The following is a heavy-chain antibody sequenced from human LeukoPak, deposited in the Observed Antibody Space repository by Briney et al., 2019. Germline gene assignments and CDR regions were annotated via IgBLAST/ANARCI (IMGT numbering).Heavy chain of an antibody. D-gene: IGHD4-17*01. Sequence: SETLSLTCSVSGGSMSNNYWGWIRQPPARGLEWIGYISYTGSTSYTPSLKCRVSIFLETPRNQFPLEVRCVIAGDTAVYYCARLQSENHDNGYYTGGFYYMDVWGKGTTVTVSS. CDR2: ISYTGST. CDR3: ARLQSENHDNGYYTGGFYYMDV. V-gene: IGHV4-59*08. J-gene: IGHJ6*03. CDR1: GGSMSNNY.